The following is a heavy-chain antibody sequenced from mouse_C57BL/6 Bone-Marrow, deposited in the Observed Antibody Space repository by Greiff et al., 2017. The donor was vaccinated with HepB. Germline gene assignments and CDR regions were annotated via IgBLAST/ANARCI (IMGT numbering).Heavy chain of an antibody. V-gene: IGHV7-1*01. CDR2: SRNKANDYTT. Sequence: EVKVVESGGGLVQSGRSLRLSCATSGFTFSDFYIEWVRQAPGKGLEWIAASRNKANDYTTEYSASVKGRFIVSRDTSQSTLYRLMNALRAEDTAVYYWARDALYYYGWYFDVWGKGTTGTVSS. J-gene: IGHJ1*03. CDR3: ARDALYYYGWYFDV. CDR1: GFTFSDFY. D-gene: IGHD1-1*01.